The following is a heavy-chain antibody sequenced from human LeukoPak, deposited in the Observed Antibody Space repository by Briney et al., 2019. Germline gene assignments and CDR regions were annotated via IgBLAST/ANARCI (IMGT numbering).Heavy chain of an antibody. J-gene: IGHJ4*02. CDR3: ARLHGGKGQYYFDF. Sequence: RPSETLSLTCTVSGGSISNYYRSWIRQPPGKGKEWIGYISTSGSTNSNPSLKSRVTMSVDTSQNQFSLNLSSVAAADTAVYYRARLHGGKGQYYFDFWGQGTLVTVSS. CDR1: GGSISNYY. V-gene: IGHV4-4*09. D-gene: IGHD4-23*01. CDR2: ISTSGST.